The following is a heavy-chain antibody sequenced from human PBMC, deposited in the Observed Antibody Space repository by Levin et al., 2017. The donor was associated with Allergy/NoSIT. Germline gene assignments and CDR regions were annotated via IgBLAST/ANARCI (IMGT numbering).Heavy chain of an antibody. CDR1: GITFINNY. V-gene: IGHV1-46*01. CDR3: ARDRQDWYFDL. CDR2: INPNDGST. Sequence: ASVKVSCKASGITFINNYVHWVRQAPGQGLEWMGIINPNDGSTTFAQKFRDRVTLTRDTSMTTIYMELRSLQSEDTAMYYCARDRQDWYFDLWGRGTLVTVSS. J-gene: IGHJ2*01.